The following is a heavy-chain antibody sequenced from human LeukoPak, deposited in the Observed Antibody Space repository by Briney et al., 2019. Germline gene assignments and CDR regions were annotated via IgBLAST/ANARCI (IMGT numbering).Heavy chain of an antibody. Sequence: RPGRCLRPACAAYGFSFSSYATSWVSQAPRNWLGWVSAISGSCGSTYYADSVKGRFTISRDNSKSTLYLQMNSPRAEDTAVYYCAKAPRAAAGTYNGMDVWVEGTTVSVSS. J-gene: IGHJ6*04. CDR3: AKAPRAAAGTYNGMDV. CDR1: GFSFSSYA. V-gene: IGHV3-23*01. CDR2: ISGSCGST. D-gene: IGHD6-13*01.